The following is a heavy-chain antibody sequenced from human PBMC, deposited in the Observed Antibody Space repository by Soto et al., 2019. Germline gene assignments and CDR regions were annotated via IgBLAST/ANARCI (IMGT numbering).Heavy chain of an antibody. J-gene: IGHJ1*01. D-gene: IGHD6-6*01. CDR2: ISGSGGST. V-gene: IGHV3-23*01. CDR1: GFTFSSYA. CDR3: EKAPWYSSASPRRAEDFHH. Sequence: GGSLRLSCAASGFTFSSYAMSWVRQAPGKGLEWVSAISGSGGSTYYADSVKGRFTISRDNSKNTLYLQRNSLRAEATAVYYWEKAPWYSSASPRRAEDFHHWGQGTMVTVSS.